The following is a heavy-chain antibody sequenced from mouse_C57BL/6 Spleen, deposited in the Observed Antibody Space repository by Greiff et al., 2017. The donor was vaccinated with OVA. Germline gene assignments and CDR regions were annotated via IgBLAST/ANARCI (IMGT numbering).Heavy chain of an antibody. CDR1: GYAFSSSW. V-gene: IGHV1-82*01. J-gene: IGHJ3*01. Sequence: QVQLKESGPELVKPGASVKISCKASGYAFSSSWMNWVKQRPGKGLEWIGRIYPGDGDTNYNGKFKGKATLTADKSSSTAYMQLSSLTSEDSAVYFCARWDGPFAYWGQGTLVTVSA. D-gene: IGHD2-3*01. CDR2: IYPGDGDT. CDR3: ARWDGPFAY.